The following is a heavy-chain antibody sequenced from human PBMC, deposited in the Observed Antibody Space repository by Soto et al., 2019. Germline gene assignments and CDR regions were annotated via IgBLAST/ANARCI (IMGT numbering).Heavy chain of an antibody. CDR2: IYYSGST. V-gene: IGHV4-30-4*01. Sequence: QVQLQESGPGLVKPSQTLSLTCTVSGGSISSGDYYWSWIRQPPGKGLAWVGYIYYSGSTYYNPTLKSRVTISVGTSKNQFSLKLSSVAAADTAVYYCARESTYYYDSSGQDAFDIWGQGTMVTVSS. J-gene: IGHJ3*02. D-gene: IGHD3-22*01. CDR3: ARESTYYYDSSGQDAFDI. CDR1: GGSISSGDYY.